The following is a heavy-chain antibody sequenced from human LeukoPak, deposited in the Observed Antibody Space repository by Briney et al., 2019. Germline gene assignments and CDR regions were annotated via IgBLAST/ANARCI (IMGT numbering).Heavy chain of an antibody. CDR3: ARAPYSVRGIVNFDY. CDR1: GFTFSSYS. Sequence: PGGSLRLSCAASGFTFSSYSMNWVRQAPGKGLEWVSSISSSSSYIYYADSVKGRFTISRDNAKNSLYLQMNSLRAEDTAVYYCARAPYSVRGIVNFDYWGQGTLVTVSS. D-gene: IGHD3-10*01. J-gene: IGHJ4*02. CDR2: ISSSSSYI. V-gene: IGHV3-21*01.